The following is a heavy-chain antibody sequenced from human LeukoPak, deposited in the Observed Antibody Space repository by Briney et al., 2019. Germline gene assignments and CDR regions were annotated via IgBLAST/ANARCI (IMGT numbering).Heavy chain of an antibody. CDR1: GGSISSGDYY. Sequence: SETLSLTCTVSGGSISSGDYYWSWIRQPPGKGLEWIGYLYYSGSTYYNPSLKSRVTISVDTSKNQFSLKLSSVTAADTAVYYCARTLRAAEAFDVWGQGTMVTVSS. CDR3: ARTLRAAEAFDV. J-gene: IGHJ3*01. D-gene: IGHD2/OR15-2a*01. CDR2: LYYSGST. V-gene: IGHV4-30-4*01.